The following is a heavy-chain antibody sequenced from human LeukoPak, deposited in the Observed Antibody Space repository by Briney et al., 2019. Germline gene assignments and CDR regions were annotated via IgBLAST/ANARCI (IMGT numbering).Heavy chain of an antibody. CDR1: GYTFTSYD. Sequence: SVKVSCKASGYTFTSYDINWVRQATGQGLEWMGGIIPIFGTANYAQKFQGRVTITADESTSTAYMELSSLRSEDTAVYYCAKAHYYDSSGYLETRYYYYYYGMDVWGQGTTVTVSS. V-gene: IGHV1-69*13. D-gene: IGHD3-22*01. J-gene: IGHJ6*02. CDR3: AKAHYYDSSGYLETRYYYYYYGMDV. CDR2: IIPIFGTA.